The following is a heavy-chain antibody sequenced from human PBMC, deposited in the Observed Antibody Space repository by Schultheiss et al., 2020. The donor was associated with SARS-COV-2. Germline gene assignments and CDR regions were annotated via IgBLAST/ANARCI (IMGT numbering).Heavy chain of an antibody. CDR3: ARASIVGYSLWDY. Sequence: SETLSLTCTVSGGSISSSSHYWGWIRQPPGKGLEWIGEINHRGSTNYNPSLKSRVTISVDTSKNQFSLKLSSVTAADTAVYYCARASIVGYSLWDYWGQGILVTVSS. V-gene: IGHV4-39*07. J-gene: IGHJ4*02. D-gene: IGHD1-26*01. CDR2: INHRGST. CDR1: GGSISSSSHY.